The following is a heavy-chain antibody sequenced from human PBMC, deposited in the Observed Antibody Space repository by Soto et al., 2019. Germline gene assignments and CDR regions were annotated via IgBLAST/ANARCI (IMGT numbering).Heavy chain of an antibody. CDR3: ARGASRWYPYFFDS. D-gene: IGHD6-13*01. Sequence: QAQVVQSGAEVRKPGSSVKLSCKASEGTFNSYAIAWVRQAPGQGLEWMGVIIPYYNTLNYAQKFQDRVPITADDATNTVYLALSSLRPYDTAGYFCARGASRWYPYFFDSWAPGTLVTVSS. CDR2: IIPYYNTL. CDR1: EGTFNSYA. J-gene: IGHJ4*02. V-gene: IGHV1-69*01.